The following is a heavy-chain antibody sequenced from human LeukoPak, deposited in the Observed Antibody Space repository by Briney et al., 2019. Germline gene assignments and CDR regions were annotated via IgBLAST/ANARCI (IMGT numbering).Heavy chain of an antibody. V-gene: IGHV1-69*06. CDR1: GGTFSSYA. D-gene: IGHD5-12*01. CDR3: ARDRQGGYESFDH. J-gene: IGHJ4*02. Sequence: ASVKVSCKASGGTFSSYAISWVRQAPGQGLEWMGGIIPIFGTANYAQKFQGRVTITADKSTSTAYMELSSLRSEDTAVYYCARDRQGGYESFDHWGQGTLVTVSS. CDR2: IIPIFGTA.